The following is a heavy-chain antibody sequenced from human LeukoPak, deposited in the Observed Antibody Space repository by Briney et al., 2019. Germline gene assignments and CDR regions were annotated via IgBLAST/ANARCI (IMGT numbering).Heavy chain of an antibody. D-gene: IGHD1-26*01. V-gene: IGHV3-53*05. Sequence: GGSLRLSCAVSGFTVSGNYMSWVRQAPGKGLEWVSLIYSGGTTYYADSVKGRFTISRDNSKNTLYLQMNILRAEDTAVYYCARFYANEWELPHWGQGTLVTVSS. CDR1: GFTVSGNY. J-gene: IGHJ4*02. CDR2: IYSGGTT. CDR3: ARFYANEWELPH.